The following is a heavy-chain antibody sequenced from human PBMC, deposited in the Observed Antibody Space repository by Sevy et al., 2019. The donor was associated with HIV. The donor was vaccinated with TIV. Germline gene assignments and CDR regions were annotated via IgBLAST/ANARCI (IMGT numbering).Heavy chain of an antibody. CDR3: ARDRGEILSSAFNY. CDR1: GFTFSEYG. J-gene: IGHJ4*02. D-gene: IGHD3-10*01. CDR2: ISHDGRNNK. Sequence: GGSLRLSCAASGFTFSEYGMHWVRQAPGKGLEWVAVISHDGRNNKYNPDSVKGRFTISRDNSKNTLYLQMNSLRADDTAIYYCARDRGEILSSAFNYWGQGTLVTVSS. V-gene: IGHV3-30*04.